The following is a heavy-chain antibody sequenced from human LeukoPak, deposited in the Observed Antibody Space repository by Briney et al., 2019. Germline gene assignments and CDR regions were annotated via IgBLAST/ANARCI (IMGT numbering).Heavy chain of an antibody. D-gene: IGHD4-17*01. CDR1: GFTFSSYS. CDR3: ARDQDYGFDS. Sequence: PGGSLRLSCAAFGFTFSSYSMNWVRQAPGKGLEWVSHFSTRSSTISYADSVKGRFAISRDNAKNSLYLQMNSLRDEDTAVYYCARDQDYGFDSWGQGTLVTVSS. V-gene: IGHV3-48*02. J-gene: IGHJ4*02. CDR2: FSTRSSTI.